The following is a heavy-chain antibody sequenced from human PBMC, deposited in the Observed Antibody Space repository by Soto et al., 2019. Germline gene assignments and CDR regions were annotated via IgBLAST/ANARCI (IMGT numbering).Heavy chain of an antibody. CDR2: INPSGGST. Sequence: ASVKVSCKASGYTFTSYYMHWVRQAPGQGLEWMGIINPSGGSTSYAQKFQGRVTMTRDTSTSTVYMELSSLRSEDTAVYYCARTAAAGTAYYYYGMDVWGQGTTVTVSS. J-gene: IGHJ6*02. CDR1: GYTFTSYY. CDR3: ARTAAAGTAYYYYGMDV. D-gene: IGHD6-13*01. V-gene: IGHV1-46*03.